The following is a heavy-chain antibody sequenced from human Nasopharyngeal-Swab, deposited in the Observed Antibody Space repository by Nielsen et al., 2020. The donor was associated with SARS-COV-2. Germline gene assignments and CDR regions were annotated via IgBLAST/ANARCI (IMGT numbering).Heavy chain of an antibody. CDR2: IDSSSSTI. D-gene: IGHD3-3*01. J-gene: IGHJ6*02. CDR3: ARDMAAPHYDFWSGLPKGGMDV. Sequence: WIRQPPGKGLEWVSYIDSSSSTIYYADSVKGRFTISRDNAKNSLYLQMNSLRAEDTAVYYCARDMAAPHYDFWSGLPKGGMDVWGQGTTVTVSS. V-gene: IGHV3-48*04.